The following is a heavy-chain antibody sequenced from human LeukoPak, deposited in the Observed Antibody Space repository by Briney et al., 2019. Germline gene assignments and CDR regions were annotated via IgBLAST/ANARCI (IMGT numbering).Heavy chain of an antibody. CDR1: GFSFSVYW. CDR3: ARADRPGTFYAFDI. Sequence: QPGGSLRLSCAASGFSFSVYWMHWVRQAPGKGPVWVSRIKTDGSITDYADFVKGRFTISRDNAKNSLYLQMNSLRAEDTAVYYCARADRPGTFYAFDIWGQGTMVTVSS. V-gene: IGHV3-74*01. J-gene: IGHJ3*02. CDR2: IKTDGSIT.